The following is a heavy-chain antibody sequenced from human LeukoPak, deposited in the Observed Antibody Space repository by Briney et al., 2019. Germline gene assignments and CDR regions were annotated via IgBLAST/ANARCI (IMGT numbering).Heavy chain of an antibody. CDR3: ARGRAYYYGSGDKYYYGMDV. J-gene: IGHJ6*02. CDR2: MNPNSGNT. CDR1: GYTFTNYD. Sequence: GASVKVSCKTSGYTFTNYDINWVRQATGQGLEWMGWMNPNSGNTGYAQKFQGRVTMTRNTSISTAYMELSSLRSEDTAVYYCARGRAYYYGSGDKYYYGMDVWGQGTTVTVSS. V-gene: IGHV1-8*01. D-gene: IGHD3-10*01.